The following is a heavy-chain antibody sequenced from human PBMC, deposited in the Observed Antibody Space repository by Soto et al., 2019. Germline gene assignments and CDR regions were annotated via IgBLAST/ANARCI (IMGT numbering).Heavy chain of an antibody. Sequence: EVQLVESGGDLVKPGGSLRLSCAASGFIFSHAWFHWVRQPPGKGLELVGCVKNNGGATDYAPSVKGRFIISREDSKDMVYLQMSSLRTEDTAIYYCAADLGPPYDSNNWFDPWGQGTLVTVSS. CDR1: GFIFSHAW. V-gene: IGHV3-15*07. CDR3: AADLGPPYDSNNWFDP. D-gene: IGHD2-21*01. J-gene: IGHJ5*02. CDR2: VKNNGGAT.